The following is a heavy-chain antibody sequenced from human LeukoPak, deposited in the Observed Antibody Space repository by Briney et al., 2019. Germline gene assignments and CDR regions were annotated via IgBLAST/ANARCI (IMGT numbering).Heavy chain of an antibody. CDR3: ARGVRITFGGVPQSLDY. D-gene: IGHD3-16*01. CDR2: INPNSGGT. Sequence: ASVKVSCKASRYTFTGYYMHWVRQAPGQGLEWMGWINPNSGGTNYAHKFQGRVTMNRDTSSSRAYMELSRVGSDDAAVYYCARGVRITFGGVPQSLDYWGQGTLVTVSS. CDR1: RYTFTGYY. V-gene: IGHV1-2*02. J-gene: IGHJ4*02.